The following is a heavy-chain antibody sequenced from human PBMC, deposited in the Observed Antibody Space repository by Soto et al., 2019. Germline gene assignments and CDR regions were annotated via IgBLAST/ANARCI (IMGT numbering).Heavy chain of an antibody. V-gene: IGHV3-23*01. CDR2: MNGGGGST. Sequence: GGSLRLSCAASGFTFGSYAMSWVRQAPGKGLEWVSSMNGGGGSTYYAESVQGRFTISRDNSKNTLYLQMNSLRVEDTAVYYCAKKSDIAVPRYYFDLWGQGTLVTVSS. CDR1: GFTFGSYA. CDR3: AKKSDIAVPRYYFDL. D-gene: IGHD2-15*01. J-gene: IGHJ4*02.